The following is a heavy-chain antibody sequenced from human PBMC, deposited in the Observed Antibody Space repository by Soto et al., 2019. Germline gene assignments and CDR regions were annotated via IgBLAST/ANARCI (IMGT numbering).Heavy chain of an antibody. J-gene: IGHJ6*02. Sequence: GVSLRLSCAASGFTFSSYAMSWVRQAPGKGLEWVSSISSSSSYIYYADSVKGRFTISRDNAKNSLYLQINSLRAEDTAVYYCARSSGWRQVVGYKYGLDVWGQGTAVTVSS. D-gene: IGHD3-22*01. V-gene: IGHV3-21*01. CDR1: GFTFSSYA. CDR2: ISSSSSYI. CDR3: ARSSGWRQVVGYKYGLDV.